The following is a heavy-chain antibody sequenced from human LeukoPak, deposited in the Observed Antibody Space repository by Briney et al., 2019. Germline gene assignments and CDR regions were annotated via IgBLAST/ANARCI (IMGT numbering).Heavy chain of an antibody. D-gene: IGHD3-16*01. Sequence: SETLSLTCTVPGGSISSSSYYWGWIRQPPGKGLEWIGSIYYSGSTYYNPSLKSRVTISVDTSKNQFSLKLSSVTAADTAVYYCARQDRGGVTNNWFDPWGQGTLVTVSS. CDR3: ARQDRGGVTNNWFDP. J-gene: IGHJ5*02. CDR2: IYYSGST. V-gene: IGHV4-39*01. CDR1: GGSISSSSYY.